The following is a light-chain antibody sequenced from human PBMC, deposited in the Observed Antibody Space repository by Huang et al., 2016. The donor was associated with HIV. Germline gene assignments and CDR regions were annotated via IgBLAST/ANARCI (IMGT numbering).Light chain of an antibody. V-gene: IGKV4-1*01. CDR3: QQYFTTPQT. J-gene: IGKJ2*01. CDR2: GAS. Sequence: VMIQSPASLAVSLGERATINCKSSRNLFCTPKNKNYLAWYQQKPGQPPKLLFYGASTRESGVPDRFSGGGSGTDFTLTIRSLQAEDVAVYYCQQYFTTPQTFGQGTRVEIK. CDR1: RNLFCTPKNKNY.